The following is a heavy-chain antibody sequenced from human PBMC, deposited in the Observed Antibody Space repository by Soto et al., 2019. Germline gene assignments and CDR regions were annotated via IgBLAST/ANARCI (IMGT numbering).Heavy chain of an antibody. CDR2: INSDGSRT. CDR1: GFNFSRFW. J-gene: IGHJ6*02. CDR3: ARDLSSCSSARCYSFYHGMDL. D-gene: IGHD2-2*01. V-gene: IGHV3-74*01. Sequence: GGSLRLSCTASGFNFSRFWTHWVRQVPGRGLVWVSHINSDGSRTSYADSVKGRFTISRDNAKNTLFLQMNSLRAEDTAVYYCARDLSSCSSARCYSFYHGMDLWGQGTTVTVSS.